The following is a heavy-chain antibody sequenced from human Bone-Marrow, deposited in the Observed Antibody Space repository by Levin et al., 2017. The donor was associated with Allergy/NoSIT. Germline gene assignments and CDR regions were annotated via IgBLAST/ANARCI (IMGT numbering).Heavy chain of an antibody. V-gene: IGHV3-23*01. J-gene: IGHJ4*02. Sequence: TGGSLRLSCAASGFTFSSYAMSWVRQAPGKGLEWVSAISGSGGSTYYADSVKGRFTISRDNSKNTLYLQMNSLRAEDTAVYYCAPGRIPGVGDFDYWGQGTLVTVSS. CDR3: APGRIPGVGDFDY. CDR1: GFTFSSYA. D-gene: IGHD3-10*01. CDR2: ISGSGGST.